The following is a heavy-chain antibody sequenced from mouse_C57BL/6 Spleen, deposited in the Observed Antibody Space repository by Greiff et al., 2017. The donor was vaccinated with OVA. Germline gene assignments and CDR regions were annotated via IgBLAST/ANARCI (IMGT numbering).Heavy chain of an antibody. J-gene: IGHJ3*01. CDR2: IDPENGDT. D-gene: IGHD1-1*01. Sequence: VQLQQSGAELVRPGASVKLSCTASGFNIKDDYMHWVQQRPEQGLEWIGWIDPENGDTEYASKFQGKATITADTSSNTAYLQLSSLTSEDTAVYYCTTGYYGSAWFAYWGQGTLVTVSA. CDR3: TTGYYGSAWFAY. CDR1: GFNIKDDY. V-gene: IGHV14-4*01.